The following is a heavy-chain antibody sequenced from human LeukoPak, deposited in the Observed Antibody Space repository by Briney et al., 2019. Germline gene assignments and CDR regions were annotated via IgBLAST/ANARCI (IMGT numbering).Heavy chain of an antibody. CDR3: AREASGGYWDDY. CDR2: ISAYNGNT. D-gene: IGHD2-21*02. CDR1: GYTFTSYG. J-gene: IGHJ4*02. V-gene: IGHV1-18*01. Sequence: ASVKVSCKASGYTFTSYGISWVRQAPGQGLEWMGWISAYNGNTNYAQKFQGRVTITADESTSTAYMELSSLRSEDTAVYYCAREASGGYWDDYWGQGTLVTVSS.